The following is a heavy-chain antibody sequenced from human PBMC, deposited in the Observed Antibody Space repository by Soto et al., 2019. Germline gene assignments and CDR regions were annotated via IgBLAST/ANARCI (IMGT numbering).Heavy chain of an antibody. CDR2: ISAYNANT. CDR1: GYMFDTYG. D-gene: IGHD3-10*01. Sequence: ASVQVSCQASGYMFDTYGINWVRQAPGQGLEWMGWISAYNANTKYAQNLQGRVTMTTDASTSTAYMEMRSLRSDDTAVYYCASDLDGSGSYYTDYWGPGTLVTVSS. V-gene: IGHV1-18*01. J-gene: IGHJ4*02. CDR3: ASDLDGSGSYYTDY.